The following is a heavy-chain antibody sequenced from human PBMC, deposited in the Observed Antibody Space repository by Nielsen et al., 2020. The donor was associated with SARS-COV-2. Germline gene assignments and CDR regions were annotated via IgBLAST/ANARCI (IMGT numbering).Heavy chain of an antibody. D-gene: IGHD4-23*01. CDR2: IFSNDEK. V-gene: IGHV2-26*01. Sequence: SGPTLVKPTATLTLTCTVSGFSLSNARMGVSWIRQPPGKALEWLAHIFSNDEKSYSTTLKSRLTISKDTSKSQVVLTMTNMDPVDTATYYCARDDYGGNSDYYYGMDVWGQGTTVTVSS. J-gene: IGHJ6*02. CDR1: GFSLSNARMG. CDR3: ARDDYGGNSDYYYGMDV.